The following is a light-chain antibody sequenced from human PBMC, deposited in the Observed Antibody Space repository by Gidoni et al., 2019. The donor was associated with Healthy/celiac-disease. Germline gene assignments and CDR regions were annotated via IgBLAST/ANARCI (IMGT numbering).Light chain of an antibody. V-gene: IGKV1-39*01. CDR1: QSISSY. Sequence: IQMTQSPSSLSASVGDRVTITCRASQSISSYLNWYQQKPGKAPKLLIYAASSLQSGVPSRFSGSGSGTECTLTISSLQPEDFATYYCQKSDSTPPVTFGQGTKVEIK. J-gene: IGKJ1*01. CDR2: AAS. CDR3: QKSDSTPPVT.